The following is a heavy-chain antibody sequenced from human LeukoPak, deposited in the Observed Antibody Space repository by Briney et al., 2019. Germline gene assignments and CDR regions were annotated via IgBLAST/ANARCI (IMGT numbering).Heavy chain of an antibody. J-gene: IGHJ4*01. CDR2: IYTGGST. D-gene: IGHD6-19*01. V-gene: IGHV4-61*02. CDR1: GDSISSGTFY. CDR3: TRAPPYGSGWSKGVLEY. Sequence: SETLSLTCTVSGDSISSGTFYWSWIRQPAGKGLEWIGRIYTGGSTNYNPSLRSRVTISIDTSKNQFSLKLSSVTAADTAVYYCTRAPPYGSGWSKGVLEYWGLGTLVTVSS.